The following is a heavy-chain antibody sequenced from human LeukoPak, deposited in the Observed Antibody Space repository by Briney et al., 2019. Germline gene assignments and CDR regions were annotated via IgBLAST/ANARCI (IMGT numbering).Heavy chain of an antibody. CDR1: GGSISSSSYY. V-gene: IGHV4-39*07. J-gene: IGHJ4*02. Sequence: SETLSLTCTVSGGSISSSSYYWGWIRQPPGRGLEWIGSIYYSGSTYYNPSLKSRVTLSVDTSKNQFSLRLSSVTAADTAVYYCARRTFGGVIAYWGQGTLVTVSS. D-gene: IGHD3-16*02. CDR3: ARRTFGGVIAY. CDR2: IYYSGST.